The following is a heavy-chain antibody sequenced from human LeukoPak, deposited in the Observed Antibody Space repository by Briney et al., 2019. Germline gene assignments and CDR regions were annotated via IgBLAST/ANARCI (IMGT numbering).Heavy chain of an antibody. CDR1: GFTVSINY. D-gene: IGHD3-22*01. J-gene: IGHJ4*02. CDR2: IYSGGST. V-gene: IGHV3-53*01. CDR3: ERGWEYDSSGYYQYYFDY. Sequence: GGSLRLSCAASGFTVSINYMIWVRQAPGKGLEWVSVIYSGGSTYYADSVKGRFTISRDKTKNTLYLQMNSLRAEDTAVYYCERGWEYDSSGYYQYYFDYWGQGTLVTVSS.